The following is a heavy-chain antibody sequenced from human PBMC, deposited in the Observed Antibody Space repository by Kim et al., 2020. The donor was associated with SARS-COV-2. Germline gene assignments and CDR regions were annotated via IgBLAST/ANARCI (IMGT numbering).Heavy chain of an antibody. CDR3: ARDRQRAGTGVDY. J-gene: IGHJ4*02. Sequence: YALSVKGRITTNPDTSQNQFSLQLNSVTPEDTAVYYCARDRQRAGTGVDYWGQGTLVTVSS. D-gene: IGHD6-19*01. V-gene: IGHV6-1*01.